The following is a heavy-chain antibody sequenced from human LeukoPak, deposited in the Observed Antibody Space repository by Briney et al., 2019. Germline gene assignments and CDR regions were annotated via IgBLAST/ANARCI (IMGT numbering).Heavy chain of an antibody. V-gene: IGHV3-23*01. Sequence: GGPLKFSGEAPGFPFNAYAMSWFPQPPGKGLDWASPISGSGGSTYYAGSVKGRFTISRDNSRNTLYLQMNSLGAEDTAVYYCASNWRGCSSTTCYGGGLDYWGQGILVTVSS. CDR3: ASNWRGCSSTTCYGGGLDY. CDR1: GFPFNAYA. CDR2: ISGSGGST. J-gene: IGHJ4*02. D-gene: IGHD2-2*01.